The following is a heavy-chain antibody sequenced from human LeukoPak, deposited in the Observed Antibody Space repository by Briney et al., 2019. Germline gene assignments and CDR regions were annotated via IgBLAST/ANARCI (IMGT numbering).Heavy chain of an antibody. J-gene: IGHJ5*02. V-gene: IGHV1-2*02. Sequence: PAASVKVSCKASGYAFSGYYMHWVRQAPGQGLEWMGWINPNSGGTNYAQKFQGRVTMTRDTSISTAYMELSRLRSDDTAVYYCARDTPSIVLMVYDNWFDPWGQGTLVTVSS. CDR1: GYAFSGYY. CDR3: ARDTPSIVLMVYDNWFDP. CDR2: INPNSGGT. D-gene: IGHD2-8*01.